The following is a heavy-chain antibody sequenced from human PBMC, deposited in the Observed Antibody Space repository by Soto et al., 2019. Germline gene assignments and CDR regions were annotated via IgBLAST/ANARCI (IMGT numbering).Heavy chain of an antibody. Sequence: PSETLSLTCSVSGGSVSTGSYYWSWIRQPPGKGLEWIGYIFYSGSTKYNPSLKRRVTISVDTSKNQFSLKLSSVTAADTAVYYCARDGGNWNWDYYYYMDVWGKGTTVTVSS. V-gene: IGHV4-61*01. CDR3: ARDGGNWNWDYYYYMDV. J-gene: IGHJ6*03. CDR1: GGSVSTGSYY. CDR2: IFYSGST. D-gene: IGHD1-7*01.